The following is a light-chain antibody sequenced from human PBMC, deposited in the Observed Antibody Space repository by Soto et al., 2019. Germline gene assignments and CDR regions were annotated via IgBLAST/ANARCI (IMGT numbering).Light chain of an antibody. J-gene: IGLJ1*01. Sequence: SYELTQPPSVSVAPGHTARITGGGNNIGSKRVHWYQQQPGQAPVLVVYDDSDRPSGIPERFSGSNSWNTATLTISRVEAADEAEYYCQVWDSSSDHYVFGTGTKLTVL. CDR1: NIGSKR. V-gene: IGLV3-21*02. CDR2: DDS. CDR3: QVWDSSSDHYV.